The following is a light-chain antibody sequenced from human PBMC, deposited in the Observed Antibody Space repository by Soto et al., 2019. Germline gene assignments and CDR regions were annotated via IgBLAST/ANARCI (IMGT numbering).Light chain of an antibody. CDR3: QHYHDWPHHT. CDR2: AAS. CDR1: QSVGKD. V-gene: IGKV3D-15*01. J-gene: IGKJ2*01. Sequence: EVVMTQSPAIVSVSPGERATLSCRASQSVGKDLAWYQHKTGQGPRFLTYAASTRAACVPARFSGSGSGTEFTLTISSLQSEDFAVYYCQHYHDWPHHTFGHGTTVEI.